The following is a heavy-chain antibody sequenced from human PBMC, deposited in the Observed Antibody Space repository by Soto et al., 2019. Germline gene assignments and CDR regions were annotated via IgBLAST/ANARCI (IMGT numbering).Heavy chain of an antibody. V-gene: IGHV3-72*01. CDR2: TRNKANSYTT. CDR1: GFTISDHY. D-gene: IGHD2-21*01. J-gene: IGHJ4*02. Sequence: EVQLVESGGGLVQPGGSLRLSCAASGFTISDHYMDWVRQAPGKGLEWVGRTRNKANSYTTEYAASVKGRFTISRDDSKNSLYLQMNSLKTEDTAVYYCARYDCGAVDYWGQGTLVTVSS. CDR3: ARYDCGAVDY.